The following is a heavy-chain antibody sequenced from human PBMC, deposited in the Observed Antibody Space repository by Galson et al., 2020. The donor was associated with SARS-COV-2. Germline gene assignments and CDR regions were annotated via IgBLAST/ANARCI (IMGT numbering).Heavy chain of an antibody. CDR2: ISSSSSYI. CDR1: GFTFSSYS. V-gene: IGHV3-21*01. J-gene: IGHJ6*02. CDR3: ARDKGCSSTSCYPYYYYGMDV. Sequence: GGSLRLSCAASGFTFSSYSMNWVRQAPGKGLEWVSSISSSSSYIYYADSVKGRFTISRDNAKNSLYLQMNSLRAEDTAVYYCARDKGCSSTSCYPYYYYGMDVWGQGTTVTVSS. D-gene: IGHD2-2*01.